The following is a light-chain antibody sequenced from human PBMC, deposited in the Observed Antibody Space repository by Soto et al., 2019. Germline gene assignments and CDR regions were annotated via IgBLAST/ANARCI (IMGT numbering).Light chain of an antibody. CDR2: GAS. J-gene: IGKJ2*01. Sequence: EIVMTQSPGTLALSPGERATISCRASQVIGSRYLAWYHQKSGQAPRLLIYGASSRATGIPDRFSGIGSGTDFTLTISRLEPEDFVVYYCQQFGSSIPHTFGQGTKLAIK. CDR1: QVIGSRY. V-gene: IGKV3-20*01. CDR3: QQFGSSIPHT.